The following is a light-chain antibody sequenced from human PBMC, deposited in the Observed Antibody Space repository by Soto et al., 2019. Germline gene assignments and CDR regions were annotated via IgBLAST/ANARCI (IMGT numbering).Light chain of an antibody. J-gene: IGKJ1*01. Sequence: SVCTPSTGTLTLSPCERATLSCSGGRRGPSSFLAWYQQKPGQAPRLLIYDASNRATGIPDRFSGSGSGTDFTLTISRLEPEDFAFYYCQQYGSSRTFGQGTKVDIK. CDR2: DAS. CDR3: QQYGSSRT. CDR1: RRGPSSF. V-gene: IGKV3-20*01.